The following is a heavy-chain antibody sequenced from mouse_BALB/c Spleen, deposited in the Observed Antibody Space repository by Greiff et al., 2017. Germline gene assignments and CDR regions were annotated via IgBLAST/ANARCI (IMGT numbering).Heavy chain of an antibody. J-gene: IGHJ3*01. CDR3: ARGITTAWFAY. CDR1: GYAFSSYW. D-gene: IGHD2-4*01. V-gene: IGHV1-80*01. Sequence: VQLQQSGAELVRPGSSVKISCKASGYAFSSYWMNWVKQRPGQGLEWIGQIYPGDGDTNYNGKFKGKATLTADKSSSTAYMQLSSLTSEDSAVYFCARGITTAWFAYWGQGTLVTVSA. CDR2: IYPGDGDT.